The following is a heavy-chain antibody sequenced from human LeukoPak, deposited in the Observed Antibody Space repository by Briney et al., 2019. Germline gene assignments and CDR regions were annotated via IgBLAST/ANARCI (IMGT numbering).Heavy chain of an antibody. D-gene: IGHD3-22*01. J-gene: IGHJ4*02. CDR3: AKVSYYDSSGPSDY. V-gene: IGHV3-30*02. Sequence: HPGGSLRLSCAASGFTFSSYGMHWVRQAPGKGLEWVAFIRYDGSNKYYADSVKGRFTISRDNSKNTLYLQMNSLRAEDTAVYYCAKVSYYDSSGPSDYWGQGTLVTVSS. CDR2: IRYDGSNK. CDR1: GFTFSSYG.